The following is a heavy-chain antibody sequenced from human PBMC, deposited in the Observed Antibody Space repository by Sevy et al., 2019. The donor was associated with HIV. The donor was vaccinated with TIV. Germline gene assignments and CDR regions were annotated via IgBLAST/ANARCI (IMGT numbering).Heavy chain of an antibody. D-gene: IGHD3-3*01. V-gene: IGHV4-4*07. CDR2: IYTSGST. Sequence: SETLSLTCTVSGGSISSYYWSWIRQPAGKGLEWIGRIYTSGSTKYNPSLKSRVTMSVDTSKNQFSLKLSSVTAADTAVYYCAREGHDFWSGYPHYFDYWGQGTLVTVSS. CDR1: GGSISSYY. J-gene: IGHJ4*02. CDR3: AREGHDFWSGYPHYFDY.